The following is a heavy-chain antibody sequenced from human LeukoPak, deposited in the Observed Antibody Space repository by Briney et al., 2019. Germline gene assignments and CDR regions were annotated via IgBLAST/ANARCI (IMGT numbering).Heavy chain of an antibody. V-gene: IGHV3-21*01. CDR3: ASRPFTGASFDY. CDR1: GFTFSSYS. CDR2: ISSSSYI. Sequence: GGSLRLSCAASGFTFSSYSMNWVRQAPGKGLEWVSSISSSSYIYYADSVKGRFTISRDNAKNSLYLQMNSLRAEDTAVYYCASRPFTGASFDYWGQGTLVTVSS. D-gene: IGHD1-26*01. J-gene: IGHJ4*02.